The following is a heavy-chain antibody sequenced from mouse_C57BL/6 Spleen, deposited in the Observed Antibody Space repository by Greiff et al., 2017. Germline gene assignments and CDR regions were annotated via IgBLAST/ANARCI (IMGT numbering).Heavy chain of an antibody. J-gene: IGHJ2*01. CDR1: GFTFSDYG. CDR2: ISSGSSTI. CDR3: AVLYYYGSSYDY. D-gene: IGHD1-1*01. Sequence: EVQLVESGGGLVKPGGSLKLSCAASGFTFSDYGMHWVRQAPEKGLEWVAYISSGSSTIDYADTVKGRFTISRDNAKNTPFLQMTSLRSEDTAVYYCAVLYYYGSSYDYWGQGTTLTVSS. V-gene: IGHV5-17*01.